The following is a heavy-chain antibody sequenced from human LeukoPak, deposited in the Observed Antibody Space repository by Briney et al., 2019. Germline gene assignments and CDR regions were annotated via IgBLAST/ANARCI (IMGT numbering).Heavy chain of an antibody. J-gene: IGHJ4*02. CDR3: ARDATGTPASY. Sequence: ASVKVSCRASGGTFSSYAISWVRQAPGQGLEWMGGIIPIFGTANYAQKFQGRVTITTDESTSTAYMELSSLRSEDTAVYYCARDATGTPASYWGQGTLVTVSS. CDR1: GGTFSSYA. CDR2: IIPIFGTA. V-gene: IGHV1-69*05. D-gene: IGHD1-1*01.